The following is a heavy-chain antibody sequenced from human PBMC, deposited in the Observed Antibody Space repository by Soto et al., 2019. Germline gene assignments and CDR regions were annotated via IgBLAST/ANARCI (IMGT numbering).Heavy chain of an antibody. CDR3: ARGGDFWSGYYTISDY. V-gene: IGHV3-7*01. J-gene: IGHJ4*02. CDR1: GFAFSSYW. D-gene: IGHD3-3*01. CDR2: IKQDGSEK. Sequence: PGGSLRLSCAASGFAFSSYWMSWVRQAPGKGLEWVANIKQDGSEKYYVDSVKGRFTISRDNAKNSLYLQMNSLRAEDTAVYYCARGGDFWSGYYTISDYWGQGTLVTVSS.